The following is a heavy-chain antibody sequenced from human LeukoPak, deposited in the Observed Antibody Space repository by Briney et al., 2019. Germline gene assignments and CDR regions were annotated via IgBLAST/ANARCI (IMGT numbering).Heavy chain of an antibody. D-gene: IGHD3-16*01. CDR2: IFGADTT. CDR1: DFIVSDSH. CDR3: ARGGEILDY. J-gene: IGHJ4*02. Sequence: PGGSLRLSCAATDFIVSDSHMSWVRQAPGRGLEWVSVIFGADTTFYADSVKGRFTISRDNLQSTVNLQMNSLRDDDTAVYYCARGGEILDYWGQGTQVTVSS. V-gene: IGHV3-53*01.